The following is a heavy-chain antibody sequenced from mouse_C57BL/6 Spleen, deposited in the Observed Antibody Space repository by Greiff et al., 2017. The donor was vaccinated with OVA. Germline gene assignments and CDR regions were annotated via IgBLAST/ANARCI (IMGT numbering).Heavy chain of an antibody. V-gene: IGHV1-55*01. J-gene: IGHJ1*03. CDR2: IYPGSGST. Sequence: VQLQQPGAELVKPGASVKMSCKASGYTFTSYWITWVKQRPGQGLEWIGDIYPGSGSTNYNEKFKSKATLTVDTSSSTAYMQLSSLTSEDSAVYYCAREGHGSSDWYFDVWGTGTTVTVSS. CDR3: AREGHGSSDWYFDV. CDR1: GYTFTSYW. D-gene: IGHD1-1*01.